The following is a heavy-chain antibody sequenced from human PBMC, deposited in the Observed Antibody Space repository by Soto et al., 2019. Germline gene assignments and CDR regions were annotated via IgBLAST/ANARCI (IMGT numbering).Heavy chain of an antibody. Sequence: ASVKVSCKASGYTFTSYGISWVRQAPGQGLEWMGWISAYNGNTNYAQKLQGRVTMTTDTSTSTAYMERRSLRSDDTAVYYCARGYCSGGSCWAFDYWGQGTLVTVSS. V-gene: IGHV1-18*01. CDR2: ISAYNGNT. CDR3: ARGYCSGGSCWAFDY. J-gene: IGHJ4*02. CDR1: GYTFTSYG. D-gene: IGHD2-15*01.